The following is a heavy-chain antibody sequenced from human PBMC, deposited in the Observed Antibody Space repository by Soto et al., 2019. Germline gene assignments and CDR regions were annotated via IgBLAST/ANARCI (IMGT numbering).Heavy chain of an antibody. CDR3: AGTTSYKWYYMDV. Sequence: SQTLSLTCAISGDSVSSNSAAWNWIRQSPSRGLEWLGRTYYRSRWYNDYAVPVRSRITVNADTSKNQFSLQLTSVTPEDTAVYYCAGTTSYKWYYMDVWGKGTTVTVSS. CDR1: GDSVSSNSAA. J-gene: IGHJ6*03. D-gene: IGHD1-7*01. CDR2: TYYRSRWYN. V-gene: IGHV6-1*01.